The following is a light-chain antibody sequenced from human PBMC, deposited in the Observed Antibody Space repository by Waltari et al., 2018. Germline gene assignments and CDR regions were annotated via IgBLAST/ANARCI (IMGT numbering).Light chain of an antibody. CDR2: CGD. V-gene: IGLV1-47*02. Sequence: QSVVTQPPSASATPGQRVTMSCSGGSSNIAQNHFFWYQQLPGTAPRLLLYCGDKRTSGVTDRFSGSKSGTSASLAVSGLRSEDEGDYYCAVWDDKLSAWVFGAGTKLTVL. CDR1: SSNIAQNH. J-gene: IGLJ3*02. CDR3: AVWDDKLSAWV.